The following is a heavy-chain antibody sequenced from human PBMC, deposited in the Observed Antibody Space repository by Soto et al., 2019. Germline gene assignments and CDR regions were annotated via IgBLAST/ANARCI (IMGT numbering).Heavy chain of an antibody. V-gene: IGHV4-59*08. J-gene: IGHJ6*03. CDR2: IYYSGST. CDR1: GGSISSYY. Sequence: SETLSLTCTVSGGSISSYYWSWIRQPPGKGLEWIGYIYYSGSTNYNPSLKSRVTISVDTSKNQFSLKLSSVTAADTAVYYCARQVGYCSSTSCYGGSRLAKDYYYYMDVWGKGTTVTVSS. D-gene: IGHD2-2*01. CDR3: ARQVGYCSSTSCYGGSRLAKDYYYYMDV.